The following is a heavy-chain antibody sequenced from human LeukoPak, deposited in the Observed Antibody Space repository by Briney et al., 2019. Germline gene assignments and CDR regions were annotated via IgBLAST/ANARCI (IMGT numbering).Heavy chain of an antibody. CDR2: ITHSGST. J-gene: IGHJ4*02. V-gene: IGHV4-34*01. CDR1: GGSISSYY. CDR3: ARDKVAVAGSFDY. Sequence: SETLSLTCTVSGGSISSYYWSWIRQPPGKGLEWIGEITHSGSTNSNPSLKSRVTISVDTSKNQFSLKLSSVTAADTAVYYCARDKVAVAGSFDYWGQGTLVTVSS. D-gene: IGHD6-19*01.